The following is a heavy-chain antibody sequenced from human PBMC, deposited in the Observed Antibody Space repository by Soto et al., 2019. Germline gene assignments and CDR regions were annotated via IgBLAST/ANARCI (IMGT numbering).Heavy chain of an antibody. CDR2: INHSGST. CDR1: CGSFSGYY. J-gene: IGHJ6*02. V-gene: IGHV4-34*01. CDR3: ARTRVWSGYDYYYYYGMDV. Sequence: LSLTCAVYCGSFSGYYWSWIRQPPVKVLEWIGEINHSGSTNYNPSLKSRVTISVDTSKNQFSLKLSSVTAADTAVYYCARTRVWSGYDYYYYYGMDVWGQGTTVTVSS. D-gene: IGHD5-12*01.